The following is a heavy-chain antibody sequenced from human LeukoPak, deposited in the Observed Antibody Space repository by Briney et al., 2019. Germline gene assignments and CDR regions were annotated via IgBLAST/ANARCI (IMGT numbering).Heavy chain of an antibody. CDR2: IIPIFGTA. V-gene: IGHV1-69*05. J-gene: IGHJ4*02. CDR1: GGTFSSYA. CDR3: ARDLSDYGATRFDY. D-gene: IGHD4/OR15-4a*01. Sequence: SVKVSCKASGGTFSSYAISWVRQAPGQGLEWMGGIIPIFGTANYAQKFQGRVTIITDESTSTAYMELSSLRSEDTAVYYCARDLSDYGATRFDYWGQGTLVTVSS.